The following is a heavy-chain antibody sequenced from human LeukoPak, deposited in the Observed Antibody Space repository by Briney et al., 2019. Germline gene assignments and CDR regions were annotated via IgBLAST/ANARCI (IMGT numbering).Heavy chain of an antibody. Sequence: GGSLRLSCAASGFIFTRYRMSWVRQAPGKGLEWVANIKEDGSEKYYVDSVKGRFTISRDTAKNSLYLQMNSLRAEDTAVYYCARDNIKYPGLFYYYYMDVWGKGTTVTISS. J-gene: IGHJ6*03. CDR3: ARDNIKYPGLFYYYYMDV. V-gene: IGHV3-7*01. CDR2: IKEDGSEK. CDR1: GFIFTRYR. D-gene: IGHD2-2*01.